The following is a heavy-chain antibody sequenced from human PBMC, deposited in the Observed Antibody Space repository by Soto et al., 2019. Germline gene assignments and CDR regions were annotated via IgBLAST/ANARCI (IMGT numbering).Heavy chain of an antibody. CDR2: ISYDGSNK. CDR1: GFTFSSYG. V-gene: IGHV3-30*18. J-gene: IGHJ4*02. Sequence: PGGSLRLSCAASGFTFSSYGMHWVRQAPGKGLEWVAVISYDGSNKYYADSVKGRFTISRDNSKNTLSLHLNTLRPEDTAVYHCAKDRVGGTFYTPLGFWGQGTLVTGSS. CDR3: AKDRVGGTFYTPLGF. D-gene: IGHD6-19*01.